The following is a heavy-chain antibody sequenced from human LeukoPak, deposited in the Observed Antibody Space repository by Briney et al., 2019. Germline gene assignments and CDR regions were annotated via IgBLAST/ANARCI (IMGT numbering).Heavy chain of an antibody. CDR2: ISSSSSTI. V-gene: IGHV3-48*01. CDR1: GFTFSSYS. D-gene: IGHD3-3*01. CDR3: ASQYYDFWSGPRGAFDI. J-gene: IGHJ3*02. Sequence: PGGSLRLSCAASGFTFSSYSMNWVRQAPGKGLEWVSYISSSSSTIYYADSVKGRFTISRDNAKNSLYLQMNSLRAEDTAVYYCASQYYDFWSGPRGAFDIWGQGTMVTVSS.